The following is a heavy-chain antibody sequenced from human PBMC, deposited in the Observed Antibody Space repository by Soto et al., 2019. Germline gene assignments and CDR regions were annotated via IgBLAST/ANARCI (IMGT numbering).Heavy chain of an antibody. J-gene: IGHJ4*02. CDR3: ARVGRLHYFDY. V-gene: IGHV3-30-3*01. Sequence: QVQLVESGGGVVQPGRSLRLSCAASGFTFSSYAMHWVRQAPGKGLEWVAVISYDGINKYYADSVKGRFTISRDNSKNTLFLQMNSLRAEDTAVYYCARVGRLHYFDYWGQGTLVTVSS. CDR1: GFTFSSYA. D-gene: IGHD4-17*01. CDR2: ISYDGINK.